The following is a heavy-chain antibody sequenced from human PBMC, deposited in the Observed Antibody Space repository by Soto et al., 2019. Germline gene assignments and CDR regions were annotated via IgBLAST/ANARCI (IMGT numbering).Heavy chain of an antibody. J-gene: IGHJ5*02. CDR1: GGSFSGYY. D-gene: IGHD3-22*01. CDR2: INHSGST. CDR3: ERGPRDSGSRAGGWFDP. Sequence: QVQLQQWGAGLLKPSETLSLTCAVYGGSFSGYYWSWIRQPPGKGLEWIGEINHSGSTNYNPSLTIRVTISVDTAQDKFSLKLRLVPAAEPAVYYCERGPRDSGSRAGGWFDPWGQGTLVTVSS. V-gene: IGHV4-34*01.